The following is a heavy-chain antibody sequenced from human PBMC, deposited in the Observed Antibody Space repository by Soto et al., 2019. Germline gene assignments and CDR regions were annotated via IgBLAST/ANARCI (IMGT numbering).Heavy chain of an antibody. V-gene: IGHV1-18*04. CDR3: ARDAHCGGAPGCRDMDV. J-gene: IGHJ6*02. D-gene: IGHD2-21*01. CDR2: ISGYNGNT. CDR1: GYTFTSDG. Sequence: QVQLVQSGAEVKKPGASVKVSCKASGYTFTSDGVSWVRQAPGQGLEWMGWISGYNGNTNYAQRFRDRVTLTTDTTTSTADTELRSLRSDDSAVYYCARDAHCGGAPGCRDMDVWGQGTTITVSS.